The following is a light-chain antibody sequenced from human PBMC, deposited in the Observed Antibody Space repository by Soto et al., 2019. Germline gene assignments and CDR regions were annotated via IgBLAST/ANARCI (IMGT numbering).Light chain of an antibody. V-gene: IGLV2-14*01. J-gene: IGLJ1*01. CDR2: EVN. CDR3: SSFSSSSTPYV. Sequence: QPASVSGSPGQSITISCTGTSTDVGGYKYVSWYQQHPGKAPKLMIFEVNGRPSGVSDRFSGSKSGNTASLTISGLQPEDEADYYCSSFSSSSTPYVFGTGTKLTVL. CDR1: STDVGGYKY.